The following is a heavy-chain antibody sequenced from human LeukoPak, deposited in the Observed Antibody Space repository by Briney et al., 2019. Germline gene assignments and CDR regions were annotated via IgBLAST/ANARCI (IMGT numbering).Heavy chain of an antibody. CDR3: ARDRGIVLPDTSYYMDV. CDR2: ITVSGSTI. Sequence: GGSLILSCAASGFTFRDYYMSWLRQAPGKGLEWISYITVSGSTIYYADSVKGRITISRDNARNSLYLQMDGLRAEDTAVYYCARDRGIVLPDTSYYMDVWGKGTTVTVSS. D-gene: IGHD1-26*01. CDR1: GFTFRDYY. V-gene: IGHV3-11*01. J-gene: IGHJ6*03.